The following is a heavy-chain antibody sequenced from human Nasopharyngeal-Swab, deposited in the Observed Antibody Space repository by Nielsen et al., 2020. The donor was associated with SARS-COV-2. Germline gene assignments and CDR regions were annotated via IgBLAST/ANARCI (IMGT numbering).Heavy chain of an antibody. V-gene: IGHV4-59*01. J-gene: IGHJ4*02. CDR2: IYYSGST. Sequence: RQAPGKGLEWIGYIYYSGSTNYNPSLKSRVTISVDTSKNQLSLKLSSVTAADTAVYYCASKRGYSGYEFDYWGQGTLVTVSS. CDR3: ASKRGYSGYEFDY. D-gene: IGHD5-12*01.